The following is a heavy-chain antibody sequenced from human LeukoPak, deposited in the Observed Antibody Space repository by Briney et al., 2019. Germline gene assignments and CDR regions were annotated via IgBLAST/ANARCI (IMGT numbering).Heavy chain of an antibody. CDR3: ARRTYFYDSSGYYFDY. Sequence: SETLSLTCSVSGGSISSYYWSWIRQPPGKGLECIGYIYYSGSTNYNPSLKSRVTISVDTSKNQFSLKLSSVTAADTAVYYCARRTYFYDSSGYYFDYWGQGTLVTVSS. J-gene: IGHJ4*02. V-gene: IGHV4-59*01. CDR2: IYYSGST. CDR1: GGSISSYY. D-gene: IGHD3-22*01.